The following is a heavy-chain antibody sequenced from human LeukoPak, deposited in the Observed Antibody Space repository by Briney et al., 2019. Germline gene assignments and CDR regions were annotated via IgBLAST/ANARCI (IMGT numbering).Heavy chain of an antibody. D-gene: IGHD3-22*01. V-gene: IGHV3-49*04. CDR1: GFTFGDYS. CDR2: IRSRAYGGTT. J-gene: IGHJ5*02. Sequence: PGGSLTLSCTASGFTFGDYSMSWVRQAPGKGLEWGGFIRSRAYGGTTEDSASVKGVFTIVKDDAKIIAYLQMHRLKPEDTAVYYCTRHDGPYYYASSGPWGQGTLVTVSS. CDR3: TRHDGPYYYASSGP.